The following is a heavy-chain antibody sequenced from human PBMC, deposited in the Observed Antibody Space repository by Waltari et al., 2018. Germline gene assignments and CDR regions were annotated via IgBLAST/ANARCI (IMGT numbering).Heavy chain of an antibody. D-gene: IGHD2-2*01. CDR2: INPSGGST. J-gene: IGHJ6*03. CDR1: GYTFTSYY. Sequence: QVQLVQSGAEVKKPGASVKVSCQASGYTFTSYYMHWVRQAPGQGLEWMGIINPSGGSTSYAQKFQGRVTMTRDTSTSTVYMELSSLRSEDTAVYYCARGLIVVVPAAMEYMDVWGKGTTVTVSS. CDR3: ARGLIVVVPAAMEYMDV. V-gene: IGHV1-46*03.